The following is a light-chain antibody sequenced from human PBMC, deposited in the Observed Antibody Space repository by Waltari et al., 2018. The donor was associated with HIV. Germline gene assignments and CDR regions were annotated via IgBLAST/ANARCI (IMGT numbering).Light chain of an antibody. V-gene: IGLV6-57*03. CDR2: GDN. J-gene: IGLJ3*02. CDR3: QSYDSSNHAV. Sequence: NFMLTQPHSVSESPGKTVTVSCTRSSGSIASNYVQWYQQRPGSAPTTVIYGDNQRPSGAPDRFSGSIDSSSNSASLTISGLKTEDEADYYCQSYDSSNHAVFGGGTKLTVL. CDR1: SGSIASNY.